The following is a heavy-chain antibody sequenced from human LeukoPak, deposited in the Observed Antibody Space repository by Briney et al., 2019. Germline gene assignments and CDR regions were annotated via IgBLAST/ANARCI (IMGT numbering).Heavy chain of an antibody. J-gene: IGHJ3*02. V-gene: IGHV4-59*03. CDR3: VRGYYDSRGDSNPFDI. CDR2: IHHSGRT. Sequence: SETLSLTCTVSGDSISSSYWSWIRQPPGKGLEWIGYIHHSGRTNYKPSLKSRVTILVDTSNNQFSLRLTSLIAADTAMYYCVRGYYDSRGDSNPFDIWGQGTMVTVSS. CDR1: GDSISSSY. D-gene: IGHD3-22*01.